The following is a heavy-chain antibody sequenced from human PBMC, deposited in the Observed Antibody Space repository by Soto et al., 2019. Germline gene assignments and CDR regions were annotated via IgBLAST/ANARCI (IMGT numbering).Heavy chain of an antibody. J-gene: IGHJ6*02. D-gene: IGHD6-6*01. Sequence: SGGSLRLSCAASGFTFSDYYMSWIRQAPGKGLEWVSYISSSGSTIYYADSVKGRFTISRDNAKNSLYLQMNSLRAEDTAVYYCARAAMGRSPSSMDVWGQGTTVTVSS. CDR2: ISSSGSTI. V-gene: IGHV3-11*01. CDR1: GFTFSDYY. CDR3: ARAAMGRSPSSMDV.